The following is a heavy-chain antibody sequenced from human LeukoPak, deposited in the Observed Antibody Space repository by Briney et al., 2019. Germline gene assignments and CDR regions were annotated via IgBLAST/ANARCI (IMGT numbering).Heavy chain of an antibody. CDR1: GFTFRGYW. V-gene: IGHV3-74*01. CDR2: INSDGGTT. Sequence: GGSLRLSCAASGFTFRGYWMHWVRQAPGKGLVWVSRINSDGGTTTYADSVRGRFTISRDNAKNTLYLQMNSLGAEDTAVYYCAKDHYWSIDYWGRGTLVTVSS. D-gene: IGHD3-3*01. J-gene: IGHJ4*02. CDR3: AKDHYWSIDY.